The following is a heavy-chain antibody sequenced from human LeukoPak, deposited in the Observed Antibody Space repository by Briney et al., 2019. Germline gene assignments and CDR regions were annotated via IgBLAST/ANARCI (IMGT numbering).Heavy chain of an antibody. CDR1: GYSFASYW. J-gene: IGHJ3*02. V-gene: IGHV5-51*01. Sequence: GESLKISCKGSGYSFASYWIGWVRQMPGKGLEWMGIIYPGDSDTRYSPSFRGQVTIPADKSISTAYLQWSSLKASDTAIYYCALAGTSDAFDIWGQGAMVTVSS. CDR3: ALAGTSDAFDI. D-gene: IGHD6-13*01. CDR2: IYPGDSDT.